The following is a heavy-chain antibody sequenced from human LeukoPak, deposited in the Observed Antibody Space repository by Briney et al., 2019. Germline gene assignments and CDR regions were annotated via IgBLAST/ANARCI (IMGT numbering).Heavy chain of an antibody. J-gene: IGHJ4*02. Sequence: SETLSLTCTVSGGSISSDDFYWSWIRQHPGKGLEWIGYIYYSGSTYYNPSLKSRVTISVDTSKNQFSLRLSSVTAADTAVYYCARDKPGGDHVGSDYWGQGTLVTVSS. CDR2: IYYSGST. CDR3: ARDKPGGDHVGSDY. D-gene: IGHD4-17*01. CDR1: GGSISSDDFY. V-gene: IGHV4-31*03.